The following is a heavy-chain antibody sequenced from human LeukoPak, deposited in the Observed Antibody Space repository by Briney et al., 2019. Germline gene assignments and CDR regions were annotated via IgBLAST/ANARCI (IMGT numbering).Heavy chain of an antibody. CDR3: AKDSSHGRAYFQH. D-gene: IGHD6-13*01. J-gene: IGHJ1*01. V-gene: IGHV3-23*01. CDR2: ISGSGGST. Sequence: GGSLGLSCAASGFTFSSYAMSWVRQAPGKGLEWVSAISGSGGSTYYADSVKGRFTISRDNSKNTLYLQMNSLRAEDTAVYYCAKDSSHGRAYFQHWGQGTLVTVSS. CDR1: GFTFSSYA.